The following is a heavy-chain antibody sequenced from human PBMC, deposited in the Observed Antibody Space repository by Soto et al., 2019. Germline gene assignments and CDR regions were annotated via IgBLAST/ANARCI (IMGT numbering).Heavy chain of an antibody. J-gene: IGHJ5*02. CDR2: INPSGGST. CDR1: GYTLTSYY. Sequence: ASVKVSCKASGYTLTSYYMHWVRQAPGQGLEWMGIINPSGGSTSYAQKFQGRVTMTRDTSTSTVYMELNSLRVEDTAVYYCAAYCYTMTCTHFHGYSWGQGTQVTVSS. V-gene: IGHV1-46*01. D-gene: IGHD3-16*02. CDR3: AAYCYTMTCTHFHGYS.